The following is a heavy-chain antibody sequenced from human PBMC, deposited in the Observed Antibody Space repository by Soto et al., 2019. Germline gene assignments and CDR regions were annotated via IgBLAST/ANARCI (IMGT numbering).Heavy chain of an antibody. CDR3: ARKYYDFWSGLYGMDV. CDR1: GFTFSSYA. Sequence: PGGSLRLSCAASGFTFSSYAMHWVRQAPGKGLEWVAFISYDGSNKYYADSVRGRFTISRDNSKNTLYLQMNSLRAEDTAVYYCARKYYDFWSGLYGMDVWGQGTKVTVS. CDR2: ISYDGSNK. V-gene: IGHV3-30-3*01. D-gene: IGHD3-3*01. J-gene: IGHJ6*02.